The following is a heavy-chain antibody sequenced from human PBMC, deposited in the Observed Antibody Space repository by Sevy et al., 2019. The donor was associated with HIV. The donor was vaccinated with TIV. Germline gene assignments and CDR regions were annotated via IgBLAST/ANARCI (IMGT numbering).Heavy chain of an antibody. J-gene: IGHJ6*02. D-gene: IGHD2-2*01. CDR2: IIPIFGTA. V-gene: IGHV1-69*13. CDR1: GGTFSSYA. CDR3: ARDWDIVVVPAAAYYYYGMDV. Sequence: SVKVSCKASGGTFSSYAISWVRQAPGQGLEWMGGIIPIFGTANYAQKFQGRVTITAEESTSTAYMELSSLRSEDTAVYYCARDWDIVVVPAAAYYYYGMDVWGQGTTVTVSS.